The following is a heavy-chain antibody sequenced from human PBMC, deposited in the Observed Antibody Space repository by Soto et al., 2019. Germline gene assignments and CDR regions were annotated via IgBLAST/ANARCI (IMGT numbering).Heavy chain of an antibody. V-gene: IGHV3-33*01. J-gene: IGHJ6*02. Sequence: GGSLRLSCAAPGFTFSSYGMHWVRQAPGKGLEWVAVIWYDGSNKYYADSVKGRFTISRDNSKNTLYLQMNSLRAEDTAVYYCAREDGWFGELLGYYYYGMDVWGQGTTVTVSS. CDR2: IWYDGSNK. CDR1: GFTFSSYG. CDR3: AREDGWFGELLGYYYYGMDV. D-gene: IGHD3-10*01.